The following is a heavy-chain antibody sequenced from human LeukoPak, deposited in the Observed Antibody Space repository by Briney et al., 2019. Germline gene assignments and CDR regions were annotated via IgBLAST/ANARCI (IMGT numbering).Heavy chain of an antibody. CDR2: ISSSSSTI. CDR3: ARGRYYLDS. Sequence: GGSLRLSCAASGFTFSTYSMNWVRQAPGKGLEWVSYISSSSSTIYYADSVKGRFTISRDNAKSTLYLQMSSLRAEDTAVYYCARGRYYLDSWGQGTLVTVSS. V-gene: IGHV3-48*04. J-gene: IGHJ4*02. CDR1: GFTFSTYS.